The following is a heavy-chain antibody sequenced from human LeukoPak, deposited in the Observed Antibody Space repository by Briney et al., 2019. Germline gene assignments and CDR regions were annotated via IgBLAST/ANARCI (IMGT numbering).Heavy chain of an antibody. Sequence: SETLSLTCTVSGYSISSGYYWGWIRQPPGKGLEWIGSIYHSGSTYYNPSLKSRVTISVDTSKNQFSLKLSSVTAADTAVYYCARHSGTMDIWGKGTTVTISS. CDR1: GYSISSGYY. D-gene: IGHD1-26*01. CDR2: IYHSGST. CDR3: ARHSGTMDI. V-gene: IGHV4-38-2*02. J-gene: IGHJ6*04.